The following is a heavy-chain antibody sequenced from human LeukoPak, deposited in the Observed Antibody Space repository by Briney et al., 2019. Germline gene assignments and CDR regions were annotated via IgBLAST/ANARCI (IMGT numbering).Heavy chain of an antibody. V-gene: IGHV1-46*01. CDR2: INPSGGST. CDR3: ARTYSSSWYDYYFDY. D-gene: IGHD6-13*01. Sequence: ASVKVSCKASGYTFTSYYMHWVRQAPGQGLEWMGIINPSGGSTSYAQKFQGRVTMTRDTSTSTVYMELSSLRSEDTAVYYCARTYSSSWYDYYFDYWGQGTLVTVSS. CDR1: GYTFTSYY. J-gene: IGHJ4*02.